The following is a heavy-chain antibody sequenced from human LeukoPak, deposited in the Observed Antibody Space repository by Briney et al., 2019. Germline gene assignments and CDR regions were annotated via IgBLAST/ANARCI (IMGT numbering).Heavy chain of an antibody. J-gene: IGHJ5*02. D-gene: IGHD3-10*01. Sequence: SETLSLTCAVYGGSFSGYYWSWIRQPPGKGLEWIGEINHSGSTNYNPSLKSRVTISVDTSKNQFSLKLSSVTAADTAVYYCARCYYGSEPNNWFDPWGQGTLVTVSS. CDR2: INHSGST. V-gene: IGHV4-34*01. CDR1: GGSFSGYY. CDR3: ARCYYGSEPNNWFDP.